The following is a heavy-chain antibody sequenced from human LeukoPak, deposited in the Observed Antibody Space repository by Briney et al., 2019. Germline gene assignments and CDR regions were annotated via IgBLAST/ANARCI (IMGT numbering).Heavy chain of an antibody. CDR1: GXSFTSYW. V-gene: IGHV5-51*01. Sequence: GESLKISCKGSGXSFTSYWSGWVRQMPGKGLEWMGIIYPGDSDTRYSPSFQGQVTISADKSITTAYLQWSSLKASDTAMYYCVRLNRGSAYYYYGMDVWGQGTTVTVSS. CDR2: IYPGDSDT. J-gene: IGHJ6*02. D-gene: IGHD7-27*01. CDR3: VRLNRGSAYYYYGMDV.